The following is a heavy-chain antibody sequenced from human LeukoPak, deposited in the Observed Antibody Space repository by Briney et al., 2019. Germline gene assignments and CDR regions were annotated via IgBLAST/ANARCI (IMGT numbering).Heavy chain of an antibody. CDR2: ISPNSGGT. Sequence: ASVKVSCKASGYTFTGYYMHWVRQAPGQGVEWLGRISPNSGGTNYAQKFQGRVTMTRHTSISTAYMELSRLRSDDTAVYYCAKDLGYCTNGVCYVQGLDVWGKGTTVTVSS. CDR1: GYTFTGYY. J-gene: IGHJ6*04. CDR3: AKDLGYCTNGVCYVQGLDV. D-gene: IGHD2-8*01. V-gene: IGHV1-2*06.